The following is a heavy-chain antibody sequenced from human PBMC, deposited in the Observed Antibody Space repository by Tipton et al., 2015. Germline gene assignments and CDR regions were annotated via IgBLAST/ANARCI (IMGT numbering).Heavy chain of an antibody. J-gene: IGHJ4*02. CDR1: GFTLSRYA. Sequence: GSLRLSCSAAGFTLSRYAMNWVRQAPGKGLEYVSAISGNGYNTYYADSVKGRFTISRDNSKNTLYLQMSSLRAEDTAVYYCVKDGYYYDNSGYSPLDYWGQGTLVTVSS. CDR3: VKDGYYYDNSGYSPLDY. D-gene: IGHD3-22*01. V-gene: IGHV3-64D*08. CDR2: ISGNGYNT.